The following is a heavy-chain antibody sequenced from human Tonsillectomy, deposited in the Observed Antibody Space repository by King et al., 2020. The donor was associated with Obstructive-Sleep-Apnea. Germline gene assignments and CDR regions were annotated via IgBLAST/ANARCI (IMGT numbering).Heavy chain of an antibody. CDR3: AKDPELWFGSMDV. Sequence: VQLVESGGGVVQPGRSLRLSCAASEFSFNTYAMQWVRQAPGKGLEWVAVISYDGTNESYADSAKGRFTISRDNSKNTLYLQMNSLRAEDTAVYYCAKDPELWFGSMDVWGQGTTVTVSS. D-gene: IGHD3-10*01. CDR1: EFSFNTYA. J-gene: IGHJ6*02. V-gene: IGHV3-30*18. CDR2: ISYDGTNE.